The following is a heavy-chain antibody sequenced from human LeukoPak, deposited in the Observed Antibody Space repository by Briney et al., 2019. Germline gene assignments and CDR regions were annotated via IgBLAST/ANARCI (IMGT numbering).Heavy chain of an antibody. V-gene: IGHV4-61*02. CDR1: GGSISSGSYF. Sequence: SETLSLTCAVSGGSISSGSYFWSWIRQPAGKGLEWIGRIYTSGSTNYNPSLKSRVTISVDTSKNQFSLKLSSVTAADTAVYYCASGRIEVDAFDIWGQGTMVAVSS. CDR3: ASGRIEVDAFDI. D-gene: IGHD2-15*01. J-gene: IGHJ3*02. CDR2: IYTSGST.